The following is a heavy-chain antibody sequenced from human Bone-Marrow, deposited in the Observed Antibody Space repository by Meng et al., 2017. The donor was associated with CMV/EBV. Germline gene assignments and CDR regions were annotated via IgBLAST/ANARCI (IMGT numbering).Heavy chain of an antibody. V-gene: IGHV4-4*02. J-gene: IGHJ5*02. CDR2: IYHSGST. D-gene: IGHD6-19*01. Sequence: GSLRLSCAVSGGSISSSNWWSWVRQPPGKGLEWIGEIYHSGSTNYNPSLKSRVIISVDKSKNQFSLKLSSVTAADTAVYYCARAHAVARYYHWGQGTLVTVSS. CDR1: GGSISSSNW. CDR3: ARAHAVARYYH.